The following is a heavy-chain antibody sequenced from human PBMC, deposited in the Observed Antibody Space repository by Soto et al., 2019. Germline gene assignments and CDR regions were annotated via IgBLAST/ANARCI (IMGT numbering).Heavy chain of an antibody. CDR3: AKGDLEYQLPQDAFDI. CDR1: GFTFSSYA. D-gene: IGHD2-2*01. V-gene: IGHV3-23*01. J-gene: IGHJ3*02. Sequence: GGSLRLSCAASGFTFSSYAMSWVRQAPGKGLEWVSAISGSGGSTYYADSVKGRFTISRDNSKNTLYLQMNSLRAEDTAVYYCAKGDLEYQLPQDAFDIWGQGTMVTVSS. CDR2: ISGSGGST.